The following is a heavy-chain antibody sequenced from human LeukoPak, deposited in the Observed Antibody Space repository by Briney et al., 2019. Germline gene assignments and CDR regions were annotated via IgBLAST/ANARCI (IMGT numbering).Heavy chain of an antibody. Sequence: ASVKVSCKASGYTFTSYDINWVRQAPGQGLEWMGWVSGYNGNTNYAQKFEGRVAMTTDTSTSTAYMELRSLRSDDTAVYYCARVLLWFGELLPKPKNWFDPWGQGTLVTVSS. V-gene: IGHV1-18*01. CDR1: GYTFTSYD. CDR2: VSGYNGNT. J-gene: IGHJ5*02. CDR3: ARVLLWFGELLPKPKNWFDP. D-gene: IGHD3-10*01.